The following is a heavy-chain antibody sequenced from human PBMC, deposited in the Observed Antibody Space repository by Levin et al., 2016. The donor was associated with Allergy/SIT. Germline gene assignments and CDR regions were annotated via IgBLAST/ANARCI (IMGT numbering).Heavy chain of an antibody. CDR1: GFTFDDYA. CDR3: AKDRGSGKYYYYYGMDV. V-gene: IGHV3-9*01. CDR2: ISWNSGSI. Sequence: GKSLKISCAASGFTFDDYAMHWVRQAPGKGLEWVSGISWNSGSIGYADSVKGRFTISRDNAKNSLSLQMNSLRAEDTALYYCAKDRGSGKYYYYYGMDVWGQGTTVTVSS. J-gene: IGHJ6*02. D-gene: IGHD6-19*01.